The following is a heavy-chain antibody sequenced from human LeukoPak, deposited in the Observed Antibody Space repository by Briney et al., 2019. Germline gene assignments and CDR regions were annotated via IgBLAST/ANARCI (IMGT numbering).Heavy chain of an antibody. CDR3: ARVRVEWLRLRYSDY. Sequence: PGGSLRLSCAASGFTFSSYEMNWVRQAPGKGLEWVSYISSSGSTIYYADSVKGRFTISRDNAKNSLYLQMNSLRAEDTAVYYCARVRVEWLRLRYSDYWGQGTLVTVSS. V-gene: IGHV3-48*03. CDR1: GFTFSSYE. CDR2: ISSSGSTI. J-gene: IGHJ4*02. D-gene: IGHD5-12*01.